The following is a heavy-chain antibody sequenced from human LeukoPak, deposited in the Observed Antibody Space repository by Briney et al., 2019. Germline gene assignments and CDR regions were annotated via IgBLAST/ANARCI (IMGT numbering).Heavy chain of an antibody. D-gene: IGHD3-10*01. CDR3: ARHPVTYYYGSGSYNYFDY. CDR2: IYYSGST. V-gene: IGHV4-59*08. CDR1: GGSISSYY. J-gene: IGHJ4*02. Sequence: PSETLSLTCTVSGGSISSYYWSWIRQPPGKGLEWIGYIYYSGSTNYNPSLKSRVTISVDTSKNQFSLKLSSVTAADTAVYYCARHPVTYYYGSGSYNYFDYWGQGTLVTVSS.